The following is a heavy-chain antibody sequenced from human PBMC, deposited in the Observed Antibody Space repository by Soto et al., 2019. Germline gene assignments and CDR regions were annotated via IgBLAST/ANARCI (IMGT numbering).Heavy chain of an antibody. CDR3: ARARYYGSGSYGSDY. J-gene: IGHJ4*02. CDR1: GFTFSSYG. Sequence: QVQLVESGGGVVQPGRSLRLSCAASGFTFSSYGMHWVRQAPGKGLEWVAVILYDGSNKYYADSVKGRFTISRDNSKNTLYLQMNSLRAEDTAVYYCARARYYGSGSYGSDYWGQGTLVTVSS. D-gene: IGHD3-10*01. V-gene: IGHV3-33*01. CDR2: ILYDGSNK.